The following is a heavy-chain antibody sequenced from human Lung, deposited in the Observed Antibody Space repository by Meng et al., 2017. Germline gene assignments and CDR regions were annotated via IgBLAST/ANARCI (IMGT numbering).Heavy chain of an antibody. CDR1: CGSFSDYY. J-gene: IGHJ4*02. CDR3: ARGPTKMAHDFDY. Sequence: QRQLQQLGAGRLKPSETLSLLCVVFCGSFSDYYWSWIRQPPGKGLEWIGEINHSGGTNYNPSLESRATISVDTSQNNLSLKLSSVTAADSAVYYCARGPTKMAHDFDYWGQGTLVTVSS. V-gene: IGHV4-34*01. CDR2: INHSGGT. D-gene: IGHD5-24*01.